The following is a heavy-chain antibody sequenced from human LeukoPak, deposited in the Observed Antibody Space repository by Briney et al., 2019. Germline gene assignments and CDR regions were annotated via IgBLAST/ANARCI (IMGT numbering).Heavy chain of an antibody. Sequence: GGSLRLSCAASGFTFSSYGMSWVREAPGKGLEWGSAISGSGGSTYYADSVKGRFTISRDNSKNTLYLQMNSLRAEDTAVCYCAKAETSGSALFDYWGQGTLVTVSS. CDR1: GFTFSSYG. CDR2: ISGSGGST. V-gene: IGHV3-23*01. J-gene: IGHJ4*02. D-gene: IGHD1-26*01. CDR3: AKAETSGSALFDY.